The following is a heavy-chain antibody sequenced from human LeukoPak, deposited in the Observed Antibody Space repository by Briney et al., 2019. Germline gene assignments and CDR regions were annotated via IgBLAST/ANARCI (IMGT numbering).Heavy chain of an antibody. CDR2: ISSSSSYI. J-gene: IGHJ2*01. V-gene: IGHV3-21*01. Sequence: GGSLRLSCAASGFTFSSYSMNWVRQAPGKGLEWVSSISSSSSYIYYADSVKGRFTISRDNAKNSLYLQMNSLRAEDTAVYYRARAPGWPGPSWYFDLWGRGTLVTVSS. CDR1: GFTFSSYS. CDR3: ARAPGWPGPSWYFDL. D-gene: IGHD2-15*01.